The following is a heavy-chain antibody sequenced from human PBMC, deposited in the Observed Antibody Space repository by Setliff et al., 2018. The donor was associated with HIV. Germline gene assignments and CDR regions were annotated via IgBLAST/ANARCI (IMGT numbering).Heavy chain of an antibody. CDR2: IAYDGSNK. V-gene: IGHV3-30*04. D-gene: IGHD3-10*01. J-gene: IGHJ4*02. CDR1: GFTFSSNA. CDR3: ARLRLYNSALDY. Sequence: LRLSCAASGFTFSSNAMHWVRQAPGKGLEWVAVIAYDGSNKYYADSVKGRFTISRDNSKNMMNLQMNSLRAEDTAVYYCARLRLYNSALDYWGQGTLVTVSS.